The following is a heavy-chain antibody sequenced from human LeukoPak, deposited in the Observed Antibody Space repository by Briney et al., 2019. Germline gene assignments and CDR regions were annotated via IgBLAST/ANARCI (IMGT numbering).Heavy chain of an antibody. D-gene: IGHD1-20*01. V-gene: IGHV3-48*02. Sequence: GGSLRLSCAASGFTFSSYNMNWVRQAPGKGLEWVSYISSSSSTTYYADSVKGRFSISRDNAKKSLYLQMNSLRDEDTAVYYCARDNWNDEGFDYWGQGTLVTVSS. J-gene: IGHJ4*02. CDR2: ISSSSSTT. CDR1: GFTFSSYN. CDR3: ARDNWNDEGFDY.